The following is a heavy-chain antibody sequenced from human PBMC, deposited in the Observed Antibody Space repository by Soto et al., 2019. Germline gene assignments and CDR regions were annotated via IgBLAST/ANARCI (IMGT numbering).Heavy chain of an antibody. J-gene: IGHJ4*02. D-gene: IGHD3-22*01. CDR1: GFTFLSYR. Sequence: SLTPSYQTSGFTFLSYRLHSIHQAPGKGLEWVAVISHDGSKTNYADSVKGRVTISRDNSKDTVYLQMNSLRAEDTAVYYCAKDTYYYSSSGYYVFDSWGQGT. CDR2: ISHDGSKT. V-gene: IGHV3-30*18. CDR3: AKDTYYYSSSGYYVFDS.